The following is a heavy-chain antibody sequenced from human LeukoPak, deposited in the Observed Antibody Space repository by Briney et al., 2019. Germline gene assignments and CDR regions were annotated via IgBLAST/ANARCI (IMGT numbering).Heavy chain of an antibody. Sequence: GASVKVSCKASGYTFTGYYMHWVRQAPGQGLEWMGWINPNSCGTNYAQKFQGRVTMTRDTSISTPYMELSRLRSDDTAVYYCARVLAAAGRAFHYFDYWGQGTLVTVSS. V-gene: IGHV1-2*02. CDR3: ARVLAAAGRAFHYFDY. D-gene: IGHD6-13*01. CDR2: INPNSCGT. J-gene: IGHJ4*02. CDR1: GYTFTGYY.